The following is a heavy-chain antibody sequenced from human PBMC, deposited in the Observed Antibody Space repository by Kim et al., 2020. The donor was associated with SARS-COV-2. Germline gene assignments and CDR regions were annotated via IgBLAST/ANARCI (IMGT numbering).Heavy chain of an antibody. Sequence: GGSLRLSCVASGFALRSNWMHWVRQAPVKGLEWVSRINIDGSSTSYADAVKGRFTISRDNAKNTLYVQMNSLRAEDTAVYYCARVRGGYSYGIDYWGQGTPVTVSS. CDR2: INIDGSST. CDR1: GFALRSNW. CDR3: ARVRGGYSYGIDY. D-gene: IGHD5-18*01. J-gene: IGHJ4*02. V-gene: IGHV3-74*01.